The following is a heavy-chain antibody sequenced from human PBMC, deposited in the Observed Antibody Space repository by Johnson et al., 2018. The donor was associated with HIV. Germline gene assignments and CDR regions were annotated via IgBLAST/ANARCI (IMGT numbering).Heavy chain of an antibody. J-gene: IGHJ3*02. Sequence: VQLVESGGGLVQSGGSLRLACVASGFIVGTKYMSWVRQAPGKGLEWVSVIYSDGSTYHADSVKGRFTISRDNSKNTLYLQMTSLRAEDTAVYYCAKDQGIEMAGYDGFDIWGQGTMVTVSS. CDR3: AKDQGIEMAGYDGFDI. CDR2: IYSDGST. CDR1: GFIVGTKY. V-gene: IGHV3-66*01. D-gene: IGHD5-24*01.